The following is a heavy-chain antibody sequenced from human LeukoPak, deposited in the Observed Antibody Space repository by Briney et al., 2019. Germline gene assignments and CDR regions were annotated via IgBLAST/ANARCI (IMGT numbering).Heavy chain of an antibody. J-gene: IGHJ4*02. CDR2: ISSTSTYI. CDR3: ARATTVAGPPGNY. V-gene: IGHV3-21*01. Sequence: GGSLRLSCAAPGFTSSSYSMDWVRQAPGKGLEWVSSISSTSTYIYYADSVKGRFTIPRDNAKNSLCLQMNSLRAEDTAVYYCARATTVAGPPGNYWGQGTLVTVSS. D-gene: IGHD6-19*01. CDR1: GFTSSSYS.